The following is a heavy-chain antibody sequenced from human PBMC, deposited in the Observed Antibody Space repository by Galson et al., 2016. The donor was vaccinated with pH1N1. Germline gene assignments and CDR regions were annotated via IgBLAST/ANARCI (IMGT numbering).Heavy chain of an antibody. CDR2: INGDNGNT. J-gene: IGHJ6*02. D-gene: IGHD3-22*01. V-gene: IGHV1-3*01. Sequence: QSGAEVKKPGESLKISCKASGYSFSTYAVHWVRQAPGQRLECMGWINGDNGNTKYSQKFQGRVIITRDTSASTVYMELSSLRSEDTAVYYCARTCAGESSDRCHWGYYYYGMDVWGQGTTVTVSS. CDR1: GYSFSTYA. CDR3: ARTCAGESSDRCHWGYYYYGMDV.